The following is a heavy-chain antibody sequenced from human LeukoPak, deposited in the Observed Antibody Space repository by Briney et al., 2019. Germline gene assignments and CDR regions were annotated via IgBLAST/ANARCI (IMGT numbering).Heavy chain of an antibody. CDR1: GYSFTGYY. V-gene: IGHV1-2*02. CDR3: ARRDSSSWLDY. CDR2: INPNSGGT. Sequence: ASVKVSFKASGYSFTGYYMHWVRQAPGQGLEWMGWINPNSGGTNYAQKFQARVTMTSDTSISTVHMYLSRLRSDDTAVYYCARRDSSSWLDYWGQGTLVTVSS. J-gene: IGHJ4*02. D-gene: IGHD6-13*01.